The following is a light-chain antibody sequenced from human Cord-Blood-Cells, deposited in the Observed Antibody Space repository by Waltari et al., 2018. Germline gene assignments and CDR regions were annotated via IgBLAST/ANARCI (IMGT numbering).Light chain of an antibody. CDR1: QSVSSN. CDR3: QQYNNWPLT. V-gene: IGKV3-15*01. Sequence: EIVMTQSQATLSVSPGERATLSCRASQSVSSNLACYQQKPGQATRLLIYGASPRATGIPARFSGSGSGTEFTLTISSLQSEDFAVYYCQQYNNWPLTFGGGTKVEIK. J-gene: IGKJ4*01. CDR2: GAS.